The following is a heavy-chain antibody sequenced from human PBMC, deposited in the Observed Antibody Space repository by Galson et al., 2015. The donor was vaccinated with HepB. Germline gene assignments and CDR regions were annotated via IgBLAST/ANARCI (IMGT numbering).Heavy chain of an antibody. V-gene: IGHV1-69*10. CDR2: IIPIFGIA. Sequence: SVKVSCKASGGTFSSYAISWVRQAPGQGLEWMGGIIPIFGIANYAQKLQGRVTMTTDTSTGTAYMELRSLRSDDTAVYYCARDLAYSNYEVSVYYYGMDVWGQGTTVTVSS. J-gene: IGHJ6*02. CDR3: ARDLAYSNYEVSVYYYGMDV. CDR1: GGTFSSYA. D-gene: IGHD4-11*01.